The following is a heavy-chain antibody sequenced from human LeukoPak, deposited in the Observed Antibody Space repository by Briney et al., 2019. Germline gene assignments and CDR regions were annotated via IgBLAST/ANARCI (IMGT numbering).Heavy chain of an antibody. CDR1: GGSISSSSYY. D-gene: IGHD4-17*01. CDR3: ASTPTTVKYNWFDP. V-gene: IGHV4-39*01. Sequence: SETLSLTCTVSGGSISSSSYYWGWIRQPPGKGLEGVGSIYYSGSTYYNPSLKSRVTISVDTSKNQFSLKLSSVTAADTAAYYCASTPTTVKYNWFDPWGQGTLVTVSS. CDR2: IYYSGST. J-gene: IGHJ5*02.